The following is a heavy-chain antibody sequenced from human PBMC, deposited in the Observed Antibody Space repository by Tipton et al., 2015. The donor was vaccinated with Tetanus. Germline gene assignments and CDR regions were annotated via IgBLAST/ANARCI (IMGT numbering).Heavy chain of an antibody. Sequence: QLVQSGAEVKKPGESLKISCKASGHNSRSYWISWVRQMPGKGLEWMGIIYPGDSDASYSASFQGQVTISADKSISTAYLQWSSLKASDTAIYYCARHPDFWSGYYFDLWGQGTLVNVSS. CDR2: IYPGDSDA. CDR1: GHNSRSYW. J-gene: IGHJ4*02. D-gene: IGHD3-3*01. CDR3: ARHPDFWSGYYFDL. V-gene: IGHV5-51*01.